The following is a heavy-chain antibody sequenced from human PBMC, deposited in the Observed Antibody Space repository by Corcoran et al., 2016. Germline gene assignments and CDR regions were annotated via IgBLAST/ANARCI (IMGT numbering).Heavy chain of an antibody. CDR2: INPNSGGT. Sequence: QVQLVQSGAEVKKPGASVKVSCKASGYTFTGYYMHWVRQAPGQGLEWMGWINPNSGGTNYAQKLQGRVTMTTDTSTSTAYMELRSLRSDDTAVYYCARGTGASHYYYYGMDVWGQGTTVTVSS. V-gene: IGHV1-2*02. CDR3: ARGTGASHYYYYGMDV. J-gene: IGHJ6*02. CDR1: GYTFTGYY. D-gene: IGHD1-1*01.